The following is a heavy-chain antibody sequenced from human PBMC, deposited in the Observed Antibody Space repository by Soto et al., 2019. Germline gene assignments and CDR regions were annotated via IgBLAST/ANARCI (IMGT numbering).Heavy chain of an antibody. CDR2: IYWDADK. D-gene: IGHD6-13*01. V-gene: IGHV2-5*02. CDR3: AHRLEYSSSWNSGWFDP. J-gene: IGHJ5*02. Sequence: QITLKESGPTLVKPTQTLTLTCTFSGFSLTTSGVGVGWIRQPPGQALEWLALIYWDADKRYSPSLSSRLNITKDLSKIQVVLTMTNMDPVDTATYYCAHRLEYSSSWNSGWFDPWGQGTLVTVSS. CDR1: GFSLTTSGVG.